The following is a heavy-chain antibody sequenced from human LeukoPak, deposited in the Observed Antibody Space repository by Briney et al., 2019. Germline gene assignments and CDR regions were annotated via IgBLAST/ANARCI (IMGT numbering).Heavy chain of an antibody. J-gene: IGHJ4*02. V-gene: IGHV1-2*02. CDR2: INPNSGGT. Sequence: ASVKVSCKASGYTFTGYYMHWVRQAPGQGLEWMGWINPNSGGTNYAQKFQGRVTMTRDTSISTAYMELSRLRSDDTAVYHCARETGIAAAGTVYWGQGTLVTVSS. D-gene: IGHD6-13*01. CDR1: GYTFTGYY. CDR3: ARETGIAAAGTVY.